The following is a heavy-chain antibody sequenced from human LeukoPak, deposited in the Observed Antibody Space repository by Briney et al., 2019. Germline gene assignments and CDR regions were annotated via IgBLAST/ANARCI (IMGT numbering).Heavy chain of an antibody. V-gene: IGHV4-39*01. D-gene: IGHD6-19*01. CDR1: GGSISSLTYY. CDR2: IYYSGTT. CDR3: TGYSAGWSSGGGY. J-gene: IGHJ4*02. Sequence: PSETLSLTRTVSGGSISSLTYYWGWIRQPPGKGLEWIASIYYSGTTYYSPSLKSRVAISVNRSNNQFSLRLSSVTAADAAVYFCTGYSAGWSSGGGYWGQGTVVTVSS.